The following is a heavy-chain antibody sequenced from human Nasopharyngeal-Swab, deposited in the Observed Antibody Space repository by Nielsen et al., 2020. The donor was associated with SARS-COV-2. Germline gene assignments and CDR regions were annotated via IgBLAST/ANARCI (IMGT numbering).Heavy chain of an antibody. Sequence: SVKVSCKSSGGTFRNSGFSWVRQAPGQGLEWMGGIIPVFGTPLYSQKFQGRVTISADESTTTTYMELSSLRSQDTAVYYCAKVRTNYGMGLNGALDPWGQGTLVTVSS. V-gene: IGHV1-69*13. CDR2: IIPVFGTP. CDR3: AKVRTNYGMGLNGALDP. CDR1: GGTFRNSG. D-gene: IGHD4-17*01. J-gene: IGHJ5*02.